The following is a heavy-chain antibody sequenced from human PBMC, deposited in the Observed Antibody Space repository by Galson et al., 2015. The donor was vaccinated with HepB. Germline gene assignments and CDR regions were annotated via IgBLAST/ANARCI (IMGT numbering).Heavy chain of an antibody. D-gene: IGHD2-21*01. J-gene: IGHJ4*02. V-gene: IGHV3-49*03. CDR3: TRESGGDSDY. Sequence: SLRLSCATSGFTFGDSAMSWFRRAPGKGLEWVGFIRNKGYGGTAEYAASVKARFSISRDDSESIAYLQMDSLKTDDTAVYYCTRESGGDSDYWGQGTLVTVSS. CDR2: IRNKGYGGTA. CDR1: GFTFGDSA.